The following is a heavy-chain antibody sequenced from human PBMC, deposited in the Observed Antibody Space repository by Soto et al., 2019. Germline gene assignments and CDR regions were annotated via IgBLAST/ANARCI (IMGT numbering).Heavy chain of an antibody. CDR1: GGTFSSYT. Sequence: SVKVSCKSSGGTFSSYTISCVRQAPGQGLEWMGRIIPILGIANYAQKFQGRVTITADKSTSTAYMELSSLRSEDTAVYYCARDDYYDILTGYYKGPGYYYYMDVWGKGTTVTVSS. V-gene: IGHV1-69*04. CDR2: IIPILGIA. CDR3: ARDDYYDILTGYYKGPGYYYYMDV. D-gene: IGHD3-9*01. J-gene: IGHJ6*03.